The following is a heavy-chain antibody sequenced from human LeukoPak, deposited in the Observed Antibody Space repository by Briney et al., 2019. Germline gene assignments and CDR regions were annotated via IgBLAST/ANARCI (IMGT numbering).Heavy chain of an antibody. CDR2: TEYDGSEK. J-gene: IGHJ4*02. D-gene: IGHD6-13*01. CDR1: GFTFSSYW. V-gene: IGHV3-7*01. Sequence: PGGSLRLSCAASGFTFSSYWMSWVRQAPGKGLEWVANTEYDGSEKYYVDSVKGRFTISRDNAKNSLYLQMNSLRAEDTAVYYCARDIEAAGLFLDYWGQGTLVTVSS. CDR3: ARDIEAAGLFLDY.